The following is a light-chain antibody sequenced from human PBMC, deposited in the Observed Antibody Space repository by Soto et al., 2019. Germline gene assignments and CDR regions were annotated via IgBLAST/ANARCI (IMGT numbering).Light chain of an antibody. J-gene: IGKJ3*01. CDR2: GAT. CDR3: QHYGYSPQFT. Sequence: ELVLTQSPGTLSLSPGERATLSCRASQSVRNNYLAWSQQRPGQAPRLLIYGATQRATGIPDRFSGSGSGSCFTLTISRLEPEDFAVYYCQHYGYSPQFTSGPGTKVDIK. V-gene: IGKV3-20*01. CDR1: QSVRNNY.